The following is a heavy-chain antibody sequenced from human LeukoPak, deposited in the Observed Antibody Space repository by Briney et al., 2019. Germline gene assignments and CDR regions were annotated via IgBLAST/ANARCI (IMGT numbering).Heavy chain of an antibody. Sequence: PSETLSLTCAVSGGSISSSNWWSWVRQPPGKGLEWIGEIYHSGSTNYNPSLKSRVTISVDKSKDQFSLKLSSVTAADTAVYYCAIMKVVAPPYYYYGLDVWGQGTTVTVSS. CDR3: AIMKVVAPPYYYYGLDV. J-gene: IGHJ6*02. CDR2: IYHSGST. D-gene: IGHD3-22*01. V-gene: IGHV4-4*02. CDR1: GGSISSSNW.